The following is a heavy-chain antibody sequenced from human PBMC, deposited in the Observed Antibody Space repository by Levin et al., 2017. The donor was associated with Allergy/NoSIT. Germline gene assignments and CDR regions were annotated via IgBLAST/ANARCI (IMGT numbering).Heavy chain of an antibody. CDR2: IYWDDDK. D-gene: IGHD3-10*01. Sequence: SGPTLVKPTQTLTLTCTFSGFSLSTSGVGVGWIRQPPGKALEWLALIYWDDDKRYSPSLKSRLTITKDTSKNQVVLTMTNMDPVDTATYYCAHLRADIWFGGFLEKGWSDAFDIWGQGTMVTVSS. CDR3: AHLRADIWFGGFLEKGWSDAFDI. J-gene: IGHJ3*02. V-gene: IGHV2-5*02. CDR1: GFSLSTSGVG.